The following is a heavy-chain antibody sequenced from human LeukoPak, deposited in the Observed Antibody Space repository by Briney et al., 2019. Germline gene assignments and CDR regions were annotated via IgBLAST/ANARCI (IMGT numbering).Heavy chain of an antibody. Sequence: QTSETLSLTCTVSGGSISSYYWSWIRQPPGKGLEWIGYIYYSGSTNYNPSLKSRVTISVDTSKNQFSLKLSSVTAADTAVYYCARFSRQLSSFDYWGQGTLVTVSS. CDR2: IYYSGST. J-gene: IGHJ4*02. D-gene: IGHD6-6*01. CDR3: ARFSRQLSSFDY. CDR1: GGSISSYY. V-gene: IGHV4-59*12.